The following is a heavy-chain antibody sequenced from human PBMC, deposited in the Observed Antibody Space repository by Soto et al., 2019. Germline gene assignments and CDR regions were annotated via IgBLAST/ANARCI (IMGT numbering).Heavy chain of an antibody. CDR2: ISGSGGTL. D-gene: IGHD5-12*01. CDR3: STSGYGGFDY. J-gene: IGHJ4*02. Sequence: GGSLRLSCAASGFTFSSYAMSWVRQAPGKGLEWVSAISGSGGTLDYASPVKGRFTISRDDSKKTSYLQMNSLKTEDTAIYYCSTSGYGGFDYWGQGVLVTVSS. CDR1: GFTFSSYA. V-gene: IGHV3-23*01.